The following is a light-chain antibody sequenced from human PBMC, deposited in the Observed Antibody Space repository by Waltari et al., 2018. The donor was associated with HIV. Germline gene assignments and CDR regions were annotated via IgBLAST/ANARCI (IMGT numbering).Light chain of an antibody. Sequence: QLTQPSSVSVSPGQTASITYPGDVMTTKYAFWSQPKSGQAPVLFIYKDNIRPSDSPGRISGSSSGTMATLTISGAQVDDEADYYCYSADDSGDYKGFGGGTKLTVL. CDR3: YSADDSGDYKG. V-gene: IGLV3-10*01. CDR1: VMTTKY. J-gene: IGLJ2*01. CDR2: KDN.